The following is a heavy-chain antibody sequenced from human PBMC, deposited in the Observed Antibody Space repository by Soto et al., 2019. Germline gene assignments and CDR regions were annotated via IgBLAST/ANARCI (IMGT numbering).Heavy chain of an antibody. Sequence: SETLSLTCAVYGGSFSGFYWSWIRQPPGKGLEWIGEINQNRNTKYHPSLESRVTISVDTSKNQFSLKLNSVTAADTAVYYCAKSGGKAPKYNWFDPWGQGTLVTVSS. CDR2: INQNRNT. CDR3: AKSGGKAPKYNWFDP. J-gene: IGHJ5*02. D-gene: IGHD3-10*01. V-gene: IGHV4-34*01. CDR1: GGSFSGFY.